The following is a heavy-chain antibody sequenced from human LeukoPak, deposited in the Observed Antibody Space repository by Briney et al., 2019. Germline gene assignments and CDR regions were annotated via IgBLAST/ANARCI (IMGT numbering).Heavy chain of an antibody. J-gene: IGHJ4*02. CDR1: GFTFDDYG. CDR3: AREAHCSSTSCEYDY. D-gene: IGHD2-2*01. Sequence: GGSLRLSCAASGFTFDDYGMSWVRQAPGKGLEWVSGINWNGGSTGYADSVKGRFTISRDNAKNSLYLQMNSLRAEDTALYHCAREAHCSSTSCEYDYWGQGTLVTVSS. CDR2: INWNGGST. V-gene: IGHV3-20*01.